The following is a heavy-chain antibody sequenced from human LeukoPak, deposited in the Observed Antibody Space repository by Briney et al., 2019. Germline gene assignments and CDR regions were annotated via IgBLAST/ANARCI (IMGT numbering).Heavy chain of an antibody. CDR2: INSDGSYT. D-gene: IGHD2-2*01. CDR3: AREYCSSTSCYYASWFDP. V-gene: IGHV3-74*01. J-gene: IGHJ5*02. Sequence: QPGGSLRLSCLGSGLTLSRYWMHWVRQTPGKGLVWVSRINSDGSYTNYADSVKGRFTISRDNAKNTLYLQMNSLRAEDTAVYYCAREYCSSTSCYYASWFDPWGQGTLVTVSS. CDR1: GLTLSRYW.